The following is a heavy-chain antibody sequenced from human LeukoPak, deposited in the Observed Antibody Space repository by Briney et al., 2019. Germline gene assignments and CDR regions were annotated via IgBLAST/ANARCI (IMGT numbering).Heavy chain of an antibody. J-gene: IGHJ6*03. V-gene: IGHV4-59*01. D-gene: IGHD1-26*01. CDR3: ASALPRFPYYYMDV. CDR2: IYYSGST. Sequence: SETLSLTCTVSGGSISSYYWSWIRQPPGKGLEWIGYIYYSGSTNYNPSLKSRVTISVDTSKNQFSLKLSPVTAADTAVYYCASALPRFPYYYMDVWGKGTTVTVSS. CDR1: GGSISSYY.